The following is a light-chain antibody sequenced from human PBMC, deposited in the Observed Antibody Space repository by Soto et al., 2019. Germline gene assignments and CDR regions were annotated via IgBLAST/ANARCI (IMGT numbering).Light chain of an antibody. CDR1: QSISRN. J-gene: IGKJ5*01. CDR3: QQSYTTASIT. V-gene: IGKV1-39*01. Sequence: DIQMTQSPSSLSASVGDRVTITCRASQSISRNLNWYQHKPGKAPKLLIYAASSLQNGVPSRFSGGGSGTDFTLSISSLQPEDFRTYYCQQSYTTASITFGQGTRLEIK. CDR2: AAS.